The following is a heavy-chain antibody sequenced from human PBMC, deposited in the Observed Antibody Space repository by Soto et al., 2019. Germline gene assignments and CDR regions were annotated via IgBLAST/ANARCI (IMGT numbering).Heavy chain of an antibody. CDR3: AAGGLFCRVVSCDSGLDY. V-gene: IGHV4-34*01. CDR2: INHSGST. Sequence: QVQLQQWGAGLLKPSETLSLTCAVYGGSFSGYYWSWIRQPPGKGLEWIGEINHSGSTNYNPSLKCRYTIPRDTGESQFSLRLCFVTAADGALYYCAAGGLFCRVVSCDSGLDYWGQGTLVTVSS. CDR1: GGSFSGYY. J-gene: IGHJ4*02. D-gene: IGHD2-15*01.